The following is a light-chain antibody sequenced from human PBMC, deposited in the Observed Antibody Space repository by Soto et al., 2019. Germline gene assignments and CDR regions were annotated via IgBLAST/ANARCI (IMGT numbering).Light chain of an antibody. CDR1: QSVFYSPNNKNY. Sequence: DIVMTQSPDSLAVSLGERATINCKSSQSVFYSPNNKNYLAWYQQRPGQPPKLLISWTSARESGVPDRFSGSGSGTDFTLTISSLQAEDVAIYYCQQYYSPPVTFGQGTRLEIK. J-gene: IGKJ5*01. CDR3: QQYYSPPVT. V-gene: IGKV4-1*01. CDR2: WTS.